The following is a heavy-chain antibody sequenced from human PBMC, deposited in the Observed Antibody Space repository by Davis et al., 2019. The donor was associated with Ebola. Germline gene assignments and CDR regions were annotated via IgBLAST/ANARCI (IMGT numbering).Heavy chain of an antibody. Sequence: GESLKISCAASGFTFSSYGMHWVRQAPGKGLEWVSYISSSGSTIYYADSVKGRFTISRDNAKNSLYLQMNSLRAEDTAVYYCTYTYSSGEDVWGQGTTVTVSS. CDR3: TYTYSSGEDV. CDR1: GFTFSSYG. CDR2: ISSSGSTI. J-gene: IGHJ6*02. V-gene: IGHV3-48*04. D-gene: IGHD6-25*01.